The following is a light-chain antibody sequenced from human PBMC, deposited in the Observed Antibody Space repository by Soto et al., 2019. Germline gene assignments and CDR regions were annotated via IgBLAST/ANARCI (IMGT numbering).Light chain of an antibody. J-gene: IGLJ2*01. CDR1: SSDVGGYNH. Sequence: QSVLTQPASVSGSPGQSITISCTGSSSDVGGYNHVSWYQQHPGKAPKLMIYEVSNRPSGVSNRFSGSKSGNTASLTISGLQAEDEADYYCSSYTSTTTPVLFGGGTKVTVL. CDR2: EVS. CDR3: SSYTSTTTPVL. V-gene: IGLV2-14*01.